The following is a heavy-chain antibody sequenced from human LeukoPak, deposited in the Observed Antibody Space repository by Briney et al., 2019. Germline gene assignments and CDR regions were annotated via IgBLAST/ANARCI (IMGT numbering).Heavy chain of an antibody. Sequence: PGGSLGLSCAASGFTFDDYAMHWVRQAPGKGLEWVSGISWNSGSIGYADSVKGRFTISRDNAKNSLYLQMNSLRAEDTALYYCAKDAAAYCSGGSCYLFDYWGQGTLVTVSS. CDR2: ISWNSGSI. CDR1: GFTFDDYA. V-gene: IGHV3-9*01. CDR3: AKDAAAYCSGGSCYLFDY. D-gene: IGHD2-15*01. J-gene: IGHJ4*02.